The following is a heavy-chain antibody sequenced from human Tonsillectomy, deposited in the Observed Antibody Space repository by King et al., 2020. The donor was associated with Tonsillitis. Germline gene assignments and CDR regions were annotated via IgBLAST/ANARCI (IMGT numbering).Heavy chain of an antibody. CDR1: GFTFSSYG. CDR3: AKDPGDGYKHPLCGMDV. CDR2: ISYDGSNK. D-gene: IGHD5-24*01. J-gene: IGHJ6*02. V-gene: IGHV3-30*18. Sequence: VQLVESGGGVVQPGRSLRLSCAASGFTFSSYGMHWVRQAPGKGLEWVAVISYDGSNKYYADSVKGRFTISRDNSKNTRYLQMNSLRAEDTAVYYCAKDPGDGYKHPLCGMDVWGQGTTVTVSS.